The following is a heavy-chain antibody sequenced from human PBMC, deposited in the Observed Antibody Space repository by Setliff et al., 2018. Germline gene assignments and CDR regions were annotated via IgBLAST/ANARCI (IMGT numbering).Heavy chain of an antibody. CDR1: GFTCSSYG. J-gene: IGHJ4*02. CDR2: TRHDGSYK. D-gene: IGHD2-21*02. V-gene: IGHV3-30*02. CDR3: AKAGSEHVVVVTGGYFDY. Sequence: PGGSLRLSCAASGFTCSSYGMHWVRHAPGKGLEWVAFTRHDGSYKYYTDSVEGRFTISRDNSRYKLFLQMNSLRAYDTALYYCAKAGSEHVVVVTGGYFDYWGQGILVTVSS.